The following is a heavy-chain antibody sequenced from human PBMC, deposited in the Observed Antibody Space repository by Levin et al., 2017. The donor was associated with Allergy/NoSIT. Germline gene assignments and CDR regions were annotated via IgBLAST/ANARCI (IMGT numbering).Heavy chain of an antibody. CDR1: GGSFSGYY. CDR2: INHSGST. Sequence: SQTLSLTCAVYGGSFSGYYWSWIRQPPGKGLEWIGEINHSGSTNYNPSLKSRVTISVDTSKNQFSLKLSSVTAADTAVYYCARGPRVRGVIGSPRDYWGQGTLVTVSS. V-gene: IGHV4-34*01. CDR3: ARGPRVRGVIGSPRDY. J-gene: IGHJ4*02. D-gene: IGHD3-10*02.